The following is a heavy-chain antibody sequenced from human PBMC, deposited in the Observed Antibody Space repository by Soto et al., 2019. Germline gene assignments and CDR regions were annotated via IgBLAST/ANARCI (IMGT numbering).Heavy chain of an antibody. V-gene: IGHV3-48*02. CDR3: ARDITIFGVATHYYGMDV. J-gene: IGHJ6*02. CDR1: VFTFSIYC. Sequence: PWGALLVACAASVFTFSIYCMNWVRQAPGKALEWVSYISYSSSNIYYADSVKGRFTISRDNAENSLSLQMNSLRDEDTAVYYCARDITIFGVATHYYGMDVWGHGTTVTVSS. D-gene: IGHD3-3*01. CDR2: ISYSSSNI.